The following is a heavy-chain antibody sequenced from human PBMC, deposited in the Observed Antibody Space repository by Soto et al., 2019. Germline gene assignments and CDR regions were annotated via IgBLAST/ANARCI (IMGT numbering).Heavy chain of an antibody. D-gene: IGHD6-13*01. CDR1: GGTFSNYA. Sequence: QVQLVQSGAEVKKPGSSVKVSCRASGGTFSNYAINWVRQAPGQGLEWMGGIIPIFGTPHYAQKFQGRVTITADESRSTDYMDMSSLRSEDTAVYDCAMGSRRWYFDYWGQETLVTVSS. J-gene: IGHJ4*02. CDR3: AMGSRRWYFDY. CDR2: IIPIFGTP. V-gene: IGHV1-69*12.